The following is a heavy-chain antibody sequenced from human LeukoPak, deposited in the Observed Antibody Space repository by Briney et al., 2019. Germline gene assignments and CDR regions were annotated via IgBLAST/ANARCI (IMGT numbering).Heavy chain of an antibody. V-gene: IGHV4-34*01. CDR1: GGSFSGYY. Sequence: SETLSLTCAVYGGSFSGYYWSWIRQPPGKGLEWIGEINHSGSTNYNPSLKSRVTISLDTSKNQFPLQLSSVTAADTAVYYCGRRSRRLWFGETEKSRKRLNWLDACGQASLVTVSS. J-gene: IGHJ5*02. CDR3: GRRSRRLWFGETEKSRKRLNWLDA. CDR2: INHSGST. D-gene: IGHD3-10*01.